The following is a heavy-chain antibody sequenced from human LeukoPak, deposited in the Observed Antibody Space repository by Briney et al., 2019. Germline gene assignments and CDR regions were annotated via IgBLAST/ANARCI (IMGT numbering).Heavy chain of an antibody. J-gene: IGHJ4*02. Sequence: SETLSLTCTVSGGSISNYYWSWIRQSPGKGLEWIGYIYKSGSTNYNPSLKSRVTMSVDSSKNQFSLKLSSVTAADTAVYYCARDRGFTWWGQGTLVTVSS. CDR2: IYKSGST. CDR1: GGSISNYY. CDR3: ARDRGFTW. D-gene: IGHD5-12*01. V-gene: IGHV4-59*01.